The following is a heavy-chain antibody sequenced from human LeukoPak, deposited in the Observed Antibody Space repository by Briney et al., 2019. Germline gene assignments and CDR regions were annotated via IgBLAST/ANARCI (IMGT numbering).Heavy chain of an antibody. CDR3: ARDRAHSGSYSHLFDY. D-gene: IGHD1-26*01. CDR2: INPSGGST. CDR1: GYTFTSYY. Sequence: ASVKDSCKASGYTFTSYYMHWVRKAPGQGLEWMGIINPSGGSTSYAQKFQGRVTMTRDTSISTAYMELSRLRSDDTAVYYCARDRAHSGSYSHLFDYWGQGTLVTVSS. J-gene: IGHJ4*02. V-gene: IGHV1-46*01.